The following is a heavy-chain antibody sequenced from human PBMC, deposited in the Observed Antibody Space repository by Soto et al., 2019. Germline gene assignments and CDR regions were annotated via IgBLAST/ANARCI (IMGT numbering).Heavy chain of an antibody. CDR3: ATAQVVPAAERLYYYYYGMDV. CDR2: FDPEDGDT. V-gene: IGHV1-24*01. D-gene: IGHD2-2*01. CDR1: GYTLTELS. Sequence: QVRLVQSGAEVKKPGASVKVSCKVSGYTLTELSMHWVRQAPGKGLEWMGGFDPEDGDTIYAQKFQGRVTMTEDTSTDTDYMGRSSLRSEDTAVYYCATAQVVPAAERLYYYYYGMDVWGQGTTVTVSS. J-gene: IGHJ6*02.